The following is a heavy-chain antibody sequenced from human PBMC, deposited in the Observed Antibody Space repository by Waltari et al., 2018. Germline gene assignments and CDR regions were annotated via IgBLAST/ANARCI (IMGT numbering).Heavy chain of an antibody. CDR1: GYSISSGYY. Sequence: QVQLQESGPGLVKPSETLSLTCAVSGYSISSGYYWGWIRQPPGKGLEWIGSIEHSGSTSYTPSLTSRVTIPVDTSKNQFSLKLSSVTAADTAVYYCAGKNGYSSSWATWEDYWGQGTLVTVSS. J-gene: IGHJ4*02. CDR2: IEHSGST. D-gene: IGHD6-13*01. V-gene: IGHV4-38-2*01. CDR3: AGKNGYSSSWATWEDY.